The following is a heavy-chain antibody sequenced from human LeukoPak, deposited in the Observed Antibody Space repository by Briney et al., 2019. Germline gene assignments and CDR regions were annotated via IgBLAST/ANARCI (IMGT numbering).Heavy chain of an antibody. CDR1: GFTFSSYS. J-gene: IGHJ6*03. CDR2: ISSSSSYI. V-gene: IGHV3-21*01. Sequence: GGSLRLSCAASGFTFSSYSMNWVRQAPGKGLEWVSSISSSSSYIYYADSVKGRFTISRDNAKNSLYLQMNSLRAEDTAVYYCAKDSGGNQFSYYMDVWGEGTTVTVSS. CDR3: AKDSGGNQFSYYMDV. D-gene: IGHD4-23*01.